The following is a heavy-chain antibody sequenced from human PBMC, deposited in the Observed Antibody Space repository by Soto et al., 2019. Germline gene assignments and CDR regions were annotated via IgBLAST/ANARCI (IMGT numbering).Heavy chain of an antibody. CDR3: ARERPDGARLDP. CDR1: GGSISSGDYY. Sequence: QVQLQESGPGLVKPSQTLSLTCTVSGGSISSGDYYWSRIRQPAGKGLEWIGYIYYSGSTFYNPSLKSRVTISVDTSKNQFSLKLSSVPAADTAAYYCARERPDGARLDPWGQGTLVTVSS. D-gene: IGHD6-6*01. CDR2: IYYSGST. J-gene: IGHJ5*02. V-gene: IGHV4-30-4*01.